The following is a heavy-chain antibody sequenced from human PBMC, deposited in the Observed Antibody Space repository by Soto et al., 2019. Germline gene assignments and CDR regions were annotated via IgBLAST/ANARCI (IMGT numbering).Heavy chain of an antibody. CDR3: ARTVLRYFDWFDY. J-gene: IGHJ4*02. V-gene: IGHV4-31*03. D-gene: IGHD3-9*01. CDR1: GGSISSGGYY. Sequence: QVQLQESGPGLVKPSQTLSLTCTVSGGSISSGGYYWSWIRQHPGKGLEWIGYIYYSGSTYYNPSLKSRVTISVDTSKNQFALKLSSVTAADTAVYYCARTVLRYFDWFDYWGQGTLVTVSS. CDR2: IYYSGST.